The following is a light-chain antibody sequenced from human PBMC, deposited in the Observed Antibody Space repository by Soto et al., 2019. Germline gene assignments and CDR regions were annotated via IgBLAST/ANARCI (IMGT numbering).Light chain of an antibody. V-gene: IGLV3-25*02. CDR1: ALPKQY. CDR2: KDT. Sequence: SYELTQPPSVSVSPGRTARITCSGDALPKQYAYWYQQKPGQAPILVIYKDTERPSGIPERFSGSSSGTTVTLTISGVQAGDEADYYCQSADNSGIYYVFGTGTKLTVL. J-gene: IGLJ1*01. CDR3: QSADNSGIYYV.